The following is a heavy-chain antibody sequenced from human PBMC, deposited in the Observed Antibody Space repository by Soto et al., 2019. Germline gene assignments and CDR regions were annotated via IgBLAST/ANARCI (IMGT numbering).Heavy chain of an antibody. V-gene: IGHV1-18*01. J-gene: IGHJ4*02. Sequence: QVQLEQSGPEVKKPGASVKVSCKTSGYTFTSYGISWVRQAPGQGLEWMGWISTDKGKTNYAQKFQGRVTMTTDTSTSTAYMELRSLRSDDTAVYYCASRSPAFDCWGQGTLVTVSS. CDR2: ISTDKGKT. CDR1: GYTFTSYG. CDR3: ASRSPAFDC.